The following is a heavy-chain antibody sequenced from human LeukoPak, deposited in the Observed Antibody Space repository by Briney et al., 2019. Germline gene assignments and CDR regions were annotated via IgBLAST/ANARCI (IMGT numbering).Heavy chain of an antibody. Sequence: SLRLSCAASGFTFDDYAMHWVRQAPGKGLEWVSGISWNSGSIDYADSVKGRFTISRDNAKNSLYLQMNSLRAEDTALYYCAKDIKAGYYGMDVWGQGTTVTVSS. V-gene: IGHV3-9*01. J-gene: IGHJ6*02. CDR1: GFTFDDYA. CDR3: AKDIKAGYYGMDV. CDR2: ISWNSGSI.